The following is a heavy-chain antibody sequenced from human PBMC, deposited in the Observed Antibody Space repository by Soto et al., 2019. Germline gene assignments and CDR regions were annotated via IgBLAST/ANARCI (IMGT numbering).Heavy chain of an antibody. CDR3: AKDGVPYGSGDWFDP. V-gene: IGHV3-23*01. Sequence: PGGSLRLSCAASGFTFSSYAMSWVRQAPGKGLEWVSAISGSGGSTYYADSVKGRFTISRDNSKNTLYPQMNSLRAEDTAVYYCAKDGVPYGSGDWFDPWGQGTLVTVSS. D-gene: IGHD3-10*01. CDR2: ISGSGGST. CDR1: GFTFSSYA. J-gene: IGHJ5*02.